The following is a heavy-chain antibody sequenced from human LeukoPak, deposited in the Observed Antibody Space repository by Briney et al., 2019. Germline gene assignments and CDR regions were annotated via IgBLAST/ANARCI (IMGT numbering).Heavy chain of an antibody. CDR3: ARAAVALLYYFDY. CDR2: INHSGST. J-gene: IGHJ4*02. V-gene: IGHV4-34*01. D-gene: IGHD6-19*01. CDR1: GGSFSGYY. Sequence: PSETLSLTCAVYGGSFSGYYWTWIRQPPGKGLEWIGEINHSGSTNYNPSLKSRVTISVDTSKNQFSLKLSSVTAADTAVYYCARAAVALLYYFDYWGQGTLVTVSS.